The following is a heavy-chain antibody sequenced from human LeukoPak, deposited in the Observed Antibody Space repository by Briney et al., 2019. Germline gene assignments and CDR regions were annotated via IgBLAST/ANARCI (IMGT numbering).Heavy chain of an antibody. CDR3: ARQPPQYYGMDV. V-gene: IGHV4-4*07. CDR2: IYTSGST. Sequence: PSETLSVTCIVSGGSFSNYYWSWIRQPAGKGLEWIGRIYTSGSTNYNPSVTSRVTMSVDTSNNQFPLKLTSVTAADTAVYYCARQPPQYYGMDVWGQGTPVTVSS. J-gene: IGHJ6*02. D-gene: IGHD1-14*01. CDR1: GGSFSNYY.